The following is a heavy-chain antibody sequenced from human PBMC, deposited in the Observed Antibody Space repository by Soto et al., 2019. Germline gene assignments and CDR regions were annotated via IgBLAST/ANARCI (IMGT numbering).Heavy chain of an antibody. D-gene: IGHD4-17*01. V-gene: IGHV1-18*01. CDR2: ISAYNGNT. CDR1: GYTFTSYG. CDR3: ARGNDYGDYRDAFDI. J-gene: IGHJ3*02. Sequence: ASVKVSCKASGYTFTSYGISWVRQAPGQGLEWMGWISAYNGNTNYAQKLQGRVTMTTDTSTSTAYMELRSLRSDDTAVYYCARGNDYGDYRDAFDIWGQGTMVTVSS.